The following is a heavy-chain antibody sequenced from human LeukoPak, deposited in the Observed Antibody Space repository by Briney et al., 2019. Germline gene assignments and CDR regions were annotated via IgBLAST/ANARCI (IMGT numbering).Heavy chain of an antibody. CDR1: GFTFSSFV. Sequence: GGSLRLSCATSGFTFSSFVMHWVRQAPGKGLEWVAVLSNDGNSKYYGDSVKGRFSISRDNSESTLYLQMNSLRAGDTAVYYCARVDGSSWSGGFDYWGQGTLVTVSS. V-gene: IGHV3-30-3*01. CDR3: ARVDGSSWSGGFDY. CDR2: LSNDGNSK. D-gene: IGHD6-13*01. J-gene: IGHJ4*02.